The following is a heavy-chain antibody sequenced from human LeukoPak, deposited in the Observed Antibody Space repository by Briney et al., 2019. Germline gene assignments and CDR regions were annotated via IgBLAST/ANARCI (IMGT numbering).Heavy chain of an antibody. Sequence: PSETLSLTCTVSGGSISSYYWSWLRQPPGKGLGWIGYIYYSGSTNYNPSLKSRVTISVDTSKNQFSLKLSSVTAADTAVYYCARKVVGATGRWYFDLWGRGTLVTVSS. CDR1: GGSISSYY. D-gene: IGHD1-26*01. J-gene: IGHJ2*01. V-gene: IGHV4-59*01. CDR2: IYYSGST. CDR3: ARKVVGATGRWYFDL.